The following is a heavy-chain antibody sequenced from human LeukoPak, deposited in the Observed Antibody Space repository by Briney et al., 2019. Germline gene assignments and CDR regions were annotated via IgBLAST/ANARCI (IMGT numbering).Heavy chain of an antibody. Sequence: GAALQISCKGAGYCFTSYWIGWVRRMPGKGVEGMGIIYPGDSDTRYSPSSQGQVTISADKSISTAYLQWTSLKASDTAMYYCATGVGIVGATSDYWGQGTLVTVSS. D-gene: IGHD1-26*01. CDR3: ATGVGIVGATSDY. CDR1: GYCFTSYW. V-gene: IGHV5-51*01. J-gene: IGHJ4*02. CDR2: IYPGDSDT.